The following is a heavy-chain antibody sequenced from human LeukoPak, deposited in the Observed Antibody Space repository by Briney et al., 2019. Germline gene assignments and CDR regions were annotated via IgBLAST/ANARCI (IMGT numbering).Heavy chain of an antibody. CDR1: GYTFIDYY. J-gene: IGHJ6*02. D-gene: IGHD7-27*01. Sequence: GASVKVSCKASGYTFIDYYFHWVRQATGQGLEWMGWMNPNSGNTGYAQKFQGRVTMTRNTSISTAYMELSSLRSEDTAVYYCARVTGVGLGMDVWGQGTTVTVSS. CDR3: ARVTGVGLGMDV. CDR2: MNPNSGNT. V-gene: IGHV1-8*02.